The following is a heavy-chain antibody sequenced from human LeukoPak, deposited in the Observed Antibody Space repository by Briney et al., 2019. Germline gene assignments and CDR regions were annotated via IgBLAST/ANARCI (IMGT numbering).Heavy chain of an antibody. CDR1: GFTFDDYG. CDR3: ARAPGDSYYYEDV. V-gene: IGHV3-20*04. Sequence: GGSLRLSCAASGFTFDDYGMSWVRQAPGKWLEWVSGISWNGGSTGYADSVKGRFTISRDNAKNSLYLQMNAPSAEDTAFDYCARAPGDSYYYEDVWGKGTTVTFSS. J-gene: IGHJ6*03. CDR2: ISWNGGST.